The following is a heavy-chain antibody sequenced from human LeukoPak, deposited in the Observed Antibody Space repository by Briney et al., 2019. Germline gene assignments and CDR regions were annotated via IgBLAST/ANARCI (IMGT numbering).Heavy chain of an antibody. J-gene: IGHJ4*02. Sequence: GGSLRLPCAASGFTFSSYSMNWVRQAPGKGLEWVSYISSSSSPIYYADSVKGRFTISRDNAKNSLYPQMNSLRAEDTAVYYCARLGVGNYFDYWGQGTLVTVSS. V-gene: IGHV3-48*01. CDR1: GFTFSSYS. CDR2: ISSSSSPI. D-gene: IGHD3-3*01. CDR3: ARLGVGNYFDY.